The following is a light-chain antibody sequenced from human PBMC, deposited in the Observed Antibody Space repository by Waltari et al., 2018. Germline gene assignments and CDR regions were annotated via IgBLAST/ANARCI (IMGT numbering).Light chain of an antibody. V-gene: IGKV1-5*01. CDR3: QQYDSYSPLT. CDR1: QNINNW. Sequence: DIQMTQSPSTLSASVGDRVTITCRASQNINNWLAGYQQKPGKAPKPLIFDASSLESGVPSRFSGSRSGTEFTLTISSLQPDDFATYYCQQYDSYSPLTFGGGTRVDIK. CDR2: DAS. J-gene: IGKJ4*01.